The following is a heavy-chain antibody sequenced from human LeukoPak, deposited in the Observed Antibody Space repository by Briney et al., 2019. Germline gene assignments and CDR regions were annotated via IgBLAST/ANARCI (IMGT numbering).Heavy chain of an antibody. Sequence: GRSLRLSCAASGFTFSSYAMHWVRQAPGKGLEWVAVISYDGSNKYYADSVKGRFTISRDNSKNTLYLQMNSLRAEDTAVYYCAKDLYSGYDSPIDYWGQGTLVTVSS. J-gene: IGHJ4*02. CDR3: AKDLYSGYDSPIDY. CDR2: ISYDGSNK. CDR1: GFTFSSYA. V-gene: IGHV3-30-3*01. D-gene: IGHD5-12*01.